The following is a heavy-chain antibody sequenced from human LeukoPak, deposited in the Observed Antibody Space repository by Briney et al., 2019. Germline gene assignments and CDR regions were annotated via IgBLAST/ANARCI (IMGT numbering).Heavy chain of an antibody. Sequence: PSETLSLTCAVYGGSFSGYYWSWIRQPPGKGLEWIGEINHSGSTNYNPSLNSRVTISEDTSKNQFSLKLSAVSAADTAVYYCASSYGSGPLDYWGQGTLVTASS. CDR2: INHSGST. V-gene: IGHV4-34*01. D-gene: IGHD3-10*01. CDR1: GGSFSGYY. CDR3: ASSYGSGPLDY. J-gene: IGHJ4*02.